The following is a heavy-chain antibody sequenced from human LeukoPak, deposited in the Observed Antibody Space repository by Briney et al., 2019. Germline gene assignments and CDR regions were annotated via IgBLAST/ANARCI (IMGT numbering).Heavy chain of an antibody. J-gene: IGHJ4*02. CDR3: AKGFYGELLFDY. CDR2: INTGGGTT. D-gene: IGHD3-10*01. V-gene: IGHV3-23*01. Sequence: GTLRLSCAASGFTFSSYDMSWVRQAPGKGLEWVSSINTGGGTTFYADSVKGRFTISRDNSKNTLYLQMNSLRVEDTAVYYCAKGFYGELLFDYWGQGTLVTVSS. CDR1: GFTFSSYD.